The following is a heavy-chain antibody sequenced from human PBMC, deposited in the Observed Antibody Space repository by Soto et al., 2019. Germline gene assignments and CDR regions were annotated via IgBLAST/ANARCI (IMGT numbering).Heavy chain of an antibody. D-gene: IGHD2-15*01. CDR2: MNPNSGNT. V-gene: IGHV1-8*01. Sequence: VASVKVSCKASGYTFASYDINWVRQATGQGLEWMGWMNPNSGNTGYAQKFQGRVTMTRNTSISTAYMELSSLRSEDTAVYYCARARCSGGSCYLINHFDYCGQRTLVTVSS. J-gene: IGHJ4*02. CDR3: ARARCSGGSCYLINHFDY. CDR1: GYTFASYD.